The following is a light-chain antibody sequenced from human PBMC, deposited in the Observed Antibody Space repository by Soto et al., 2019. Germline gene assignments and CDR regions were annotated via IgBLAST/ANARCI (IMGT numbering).Light chain of an antibody. CDR1: QSVSSSY. CDR3: QQYGSSPPYT. V-gene: IGKV3-20*01. J-gene: IGKJ2*01. CDR2: AAS. Sequence: EIVLTQSPGTLSLSPGERATLSGRASQSVSSSYLAWYQQKPGQAPRLLMYAASSRATGIPDRFSGSGSGTDFTLTISRLEPEDFAVYYCQQYGSSPPYTFGQGTKLEIK.